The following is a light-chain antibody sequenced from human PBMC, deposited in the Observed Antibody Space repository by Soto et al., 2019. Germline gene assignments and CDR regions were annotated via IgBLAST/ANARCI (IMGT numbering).Light chain of an antibody. Sequence: EIVLTQVPATLSLSPGERATLSCRASQSVSDCLAWYQQKPGQAPRLLIYDASKRATGIPARFSGSGSGTDFTLTTSSLEPEDFAVYYCQQYGSSGTFGQGTKVDIK. V-gene: IGKV3-11*01. CDR2: DAS. CDR1: QSVSDC. CDR3: QQYGSSGT. J-gene: IGKJ1*01.